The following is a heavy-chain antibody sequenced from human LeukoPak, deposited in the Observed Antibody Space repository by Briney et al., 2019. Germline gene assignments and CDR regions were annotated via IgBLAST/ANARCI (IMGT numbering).Heavy chain of an antibody. V-gene: IGHV4-59*01. CDR3: ARFLTVAEVDYFDY. CDR1: GGSISSYH. CDR2: IYYSGST. D-gene: IGHD6-19*01. J-gene: IGHJ4*02. Sequence: SETLSLTCTVSGGSISSYHGSWIRQPPGKGLEWIGYIYYSGSTNYNPSLKSRVTISVDTSKNQFSLKLSSVTAADTAVYYCARFLTVAEVDYFDYWGQGTLVTVSS.